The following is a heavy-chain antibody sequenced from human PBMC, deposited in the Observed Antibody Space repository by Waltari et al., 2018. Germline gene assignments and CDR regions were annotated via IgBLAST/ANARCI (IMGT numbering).Heavy chain of an antibody. CDR3: AKVRGSFYGDYPIIDY. J-gene: IGHJ4*02. D-gene: IGHD4-17*01. V-gene: IGHV3-23*04. CDR1: GFTFSSYA. Sequence: EVQLVESGGGLVQPGGSLRLSCAASGFTFSSYAMSWVRQAPGKGLEWVSAISGSGGSTYSADSVKGRFTISRDNSKNTLYLQMNSLRAEDTAVYYCAKVRGSFYGDYPIIDYWGQGTLVTVSS. CDR2: ISGSGGST.